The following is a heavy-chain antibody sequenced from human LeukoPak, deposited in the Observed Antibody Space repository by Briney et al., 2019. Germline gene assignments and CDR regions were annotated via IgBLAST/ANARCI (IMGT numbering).Heavy chain of an antibody. CDR2: ICHSGST. Sequence: PSETLSLTCAVSGYSISSHYCWGWIRQPPGKGLEWIVTICHSGSTIYNPSLKSRLTISIDTSKNHFSLKLSSVTAADTAVYSCARVCCCFPSDCNPNCFDPWGQGTLVTVSS. CDR1: GYSISSHYC. J-gene: IGHJ5*02. V-gene: IGHV4-38-2*01. CDR3: ARVCCCFPSDCNPNCFDP. D-gene: IGHD2/OR15-2a*01.